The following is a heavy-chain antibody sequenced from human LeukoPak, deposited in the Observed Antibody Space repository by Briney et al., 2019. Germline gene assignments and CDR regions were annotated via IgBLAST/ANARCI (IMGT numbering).Heavy chain of an antibody. CDR1: GGSFSGYY. V-gene: IGHV4-31*11. Sequence: SETLSLTCAVYGGSFSGYYWSWIRQHPGKGLEWIGYIYYSGSTYYNPSLKSRVTISVDTSKNQFSLKLSSVTAADTAVYYCARDRRGYDSSGYFNWFDPWGQGTLVTVSS. CDR3: ARDRRGYDSSGYFNWFDP. J-gene: IGHJ5*02. CDR2: IYYSGST. D-gene: IGHD3-22*01.